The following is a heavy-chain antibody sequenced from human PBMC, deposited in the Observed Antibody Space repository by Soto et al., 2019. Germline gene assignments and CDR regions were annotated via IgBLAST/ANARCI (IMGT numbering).Heavy chain of an antibody. CDR1: GFTFRNHA. CDR3: AGGEREDILGVVGAGPGEYGTDI. Sequence: QVQLVESGGGVVQPGGSLRLSCAASGFTFRNHAMHWVRQAPGKGLEWLAVIAHDGSNAFYRDSVKGRFTVSRDTSKNTVYLYMNSLRSEDTGVYYCAGGEREDILGVVGAGPGEYGTDIWGQGTTVIVSS. CDR2: IAHDGSNA. J-gene: IGHJ6*02. D-gene: IGHD2-15*01. V-gene: IGHV3-30-3*01.